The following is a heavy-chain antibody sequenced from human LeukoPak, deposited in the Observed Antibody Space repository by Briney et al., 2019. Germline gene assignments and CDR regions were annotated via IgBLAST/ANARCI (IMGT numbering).Heavy chain of an antibody. D-gene: IGHD2-21*02. J-gene: IGHJ3*02. CDR1: GYTFTSYA. CDR2: INTNTGNP. V-gene: IGHV7-4-1*02. Sequence: ASVKVSCKASGYTFTSYAMNWVRQAPGQGLEWMGWINTNTGNPTYAQGFTGRFVFSLDTSVSTAYLQISSLKAEDTAVYYCATYPVVTASNAFDIWGQGTMVTVSS. CDR3: ATYPVVTASNAFDI.